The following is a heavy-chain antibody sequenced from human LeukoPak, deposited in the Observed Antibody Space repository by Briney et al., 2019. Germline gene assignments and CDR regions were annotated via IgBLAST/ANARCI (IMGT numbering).Heavy chain of an antibody. CDR2: IYYSGST. D-gene: IGHD4-11*01. Sequence: SETLSLTCTVSGGSISSGGYYWSWIRQHPGKGLEWIGYIYYSGSTYYNPSLKSRVTISVGTSKNQFSLKLSSVTAADTAVYYCARDRRAVTAVYYYYYMDVWGKGTTVTVSS. CDR3: ARDRRAVTAVYYYYYMDV. V-gene: IGHV4-31*03. CDR1: GGSISSGGYY. J-gene: IGHJ6*03.